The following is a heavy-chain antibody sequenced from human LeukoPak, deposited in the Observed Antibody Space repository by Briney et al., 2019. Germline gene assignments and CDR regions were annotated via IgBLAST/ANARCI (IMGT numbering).Heavy chain of an antibody. CDR1: GFTFSSYS. Sequence: GGSLRLSCAASGFTFSSYSMNWVRQAPGKGLEWVSSISSSSSYIYHADSVKGRFTISRDNAKNSLYLQMNSLRAEDTAVYYCARGMGDYVYYYYCMDVWGKGTTVTVSS. V-gene: IGHV3-21*01. CDR3: ARGMGDYVYYYYCMDV. CDR2: ISSSSSYI. J-gene: IGHJ6*04. D-gene: IGHD4-17*01.